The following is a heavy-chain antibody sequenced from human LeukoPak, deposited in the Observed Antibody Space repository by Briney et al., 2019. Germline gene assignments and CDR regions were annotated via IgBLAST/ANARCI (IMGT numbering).Heavy chain of an antibody. CDR2: IDSSGNTI. J-gene: IGHJ4*02. CDR3: AKDLPYYYDSSGSRFDY. V-gene: IGHV3-11*01. Sequence: PGGSLRLSCAASGFSFSDYYMSWVRQPPGKGLEWVSYIDSSGNTIYYADSVKGRFTIFRDNAANSLYLQMNSLRAEDTAVYYCAKDLPYYYDSSGSRFDYWGQGTLATVSS. D-gene: IGHD3-22*01. CDR1: GFSFSDYY.